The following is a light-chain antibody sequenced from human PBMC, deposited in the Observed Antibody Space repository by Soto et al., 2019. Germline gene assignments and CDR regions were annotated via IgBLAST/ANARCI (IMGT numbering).Light chain of an antibody. CDR1: QSFFSNY. V-gene: IGKV3-20*01. Sequence: EVMLTQSPGTLSLSPGERATLSCRVSQSFFSNYLAWYQQKSGQAPRLLIYGASNRATGIPDRFSGSGSGTDFTLTISRLEPEDFAVYYCQQYGTSPRTFGRGTKVEFK. CDR3: QQYGTSPRT. J-gene: IGKJ1*01. CDR2: GAS.